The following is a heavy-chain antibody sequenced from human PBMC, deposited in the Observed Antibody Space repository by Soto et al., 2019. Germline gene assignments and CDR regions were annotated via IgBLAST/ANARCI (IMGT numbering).Heavy chain of an antibody. Sequence: EVQLVESGGDLVQPGRSLRLSCAASGFTFDNYAMHWVRQVPGKAPEWVSGTSWNSGTTGYADSVKGRFTISRDSARNSLSLQMNSLRPEDTALYYCAKDVRDLWWGGGYFENWGQGTQVTVSS. CDR1: GFTFDNYA. J-gene: IGHJ4*02. D-gene: IGHD2-8*01. CDR2: TSWNSGTT. V-gene: IGHV3-9*01. CDR3: AKDVRDLWWGGGYFEN.